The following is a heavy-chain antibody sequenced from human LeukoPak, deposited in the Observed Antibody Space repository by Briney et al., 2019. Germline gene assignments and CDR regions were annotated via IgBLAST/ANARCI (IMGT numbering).Heavy chain of an antibody. D-gene: IGHD3-22*01. CDR1: GGSISSYY. Sequence: SETLSLTCTVSGGSISSYYWSWIRQPPGKGLEWIWYIYYSGSTNYNPSLKSRVTISVDTSKNQFSLKLSSVTAADTAVYYCARADSSGYYFEDYWGQGTLVTVSS. CDR2: IYYSGST. J-gene: IGHJ4*02. CDR3: ARADSSGYYFEDY. V-gene: IGHV4-59*01.